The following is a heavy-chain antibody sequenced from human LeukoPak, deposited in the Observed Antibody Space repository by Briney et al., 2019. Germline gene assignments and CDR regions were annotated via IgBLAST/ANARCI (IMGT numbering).Heavy chain of an antibody. V-gene: IGHV3-7*01. CDR2: IKQDGGGK. CDR3: ARRIAGTATGGYFEP. Sequence: GGSLRLSCVASGLTFSSYWMSWVRQAPGKGLEWVANIKQDGGGKYYVDSVVGRFTISRDNAKNSLYLQMNSLRADDTAVYYCARRIAGTATGGYFEPWGRGTLVSVSS. D-gene: IGHD6-13*01. CDR1: GLTFSSYW. J-gene: IGHJ2*01.